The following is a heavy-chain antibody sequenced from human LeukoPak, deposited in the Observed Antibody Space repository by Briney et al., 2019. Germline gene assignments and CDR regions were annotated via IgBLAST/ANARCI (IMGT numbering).Heavy chain of an antibody. V-gene: IGHV3-48*03. D-gene: IGHD1-26*01. J-gene: IGHJ4*02. Sequence: GGSLRLSCAASGFTFSSYEMNWVRQAPGKGLEWVSYISSSGSTIYYADSVKGRFTISRDNAKNSLYLQMNSLRAEDTAVYYCAKDREKAVGATIFDHWGQGTLVTVSS. CDR1: GFTFSSYE. CDR2: ISSSGSTI. CDR3: AKDREKAVGATIFDH.